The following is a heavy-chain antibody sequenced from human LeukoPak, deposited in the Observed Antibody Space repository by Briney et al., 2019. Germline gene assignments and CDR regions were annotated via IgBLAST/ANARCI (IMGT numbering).Heavy chain of an antibody. CDR2: INPNSGGT. Sequence: ASVKVSCKASGYTFTGYYMHWVRQAPGQGLEWMGWINPNSGGTNYAQKFQGRVTMTEDTSTDTAYMELSSLRSEDTAVYYCATAGLFSEWDSSGGDAFGIWGQGTMVTVSS. J-gene: IGHJ3*02. CDR3: ATAGLFSEWDSSGGDAFGI. V-gene: IGHV1-2*02. D-gene: IGHD3-22*01. CDR1: GYTFTGYY.